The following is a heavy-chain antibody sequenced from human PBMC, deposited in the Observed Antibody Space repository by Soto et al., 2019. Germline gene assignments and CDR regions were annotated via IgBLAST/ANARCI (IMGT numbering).Heavy chain of an antibody. CDR1: GGSISSDDYY. Sequence: QVQLQESGPGLVKPSQTLSLTCTVSGGSISSDDYYWSWIRQPPGKGLEWIGYVFNSGSTYYNPSLKSRVSISADTFKNQFSLRLSSVTAADTAIYYCARAGYFDRSGPFESWGQGNLSPSPQ. D-gene: IGHD3-22*01. V-gene: IGHV4-30-4*01. CDR3: ARAGYFDRSGPFES. CDR2: VFNSGST. J-gene: IGHJ4*02.